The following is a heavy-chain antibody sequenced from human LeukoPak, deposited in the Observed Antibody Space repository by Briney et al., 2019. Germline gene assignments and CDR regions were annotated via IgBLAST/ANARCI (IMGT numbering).Heavy chain of an antibody. CDR3: ASGVLVGGTVDY. V-gene: IGHV1-69*05. J-gene: IGHJ4*02. Sequence: ASVKVSCMASGGTFSSYAIRWVRQAPGQGLEWMGGIIPIFGTANYAQKFQGRVTITTDESTSTAYMELSSLRSEDTAVYYCASGVLVGGTVDYWGQGPLVTVS. CDR1: GGTFSSYA. CDR2: IIPIFGTA. D-gene: IGHD6-6*01.